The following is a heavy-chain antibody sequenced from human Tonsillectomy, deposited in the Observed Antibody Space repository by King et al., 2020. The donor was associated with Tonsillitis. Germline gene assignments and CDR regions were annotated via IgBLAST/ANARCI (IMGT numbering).Heavy chain of an antibody. CDR2: ISGSGGST. Sequence: VQLVESGGGLVQPGGSLRLSCAASGFTFSSYAMSWVRQAPGKGLEWVSAISGSGGSTYYADSVKGRFTISRDNSKKTLYLQMNSMRAEDTAVYYCAKDLYGDYSIDYWGQGTLVTVSS. CDR3: AKDLYGDYSIDY. V-gene: IGHV3-23*04. J-gene: IGHJ4*02. D-gene: IGHD4-17*01. CDR1: GFTFSSYA.